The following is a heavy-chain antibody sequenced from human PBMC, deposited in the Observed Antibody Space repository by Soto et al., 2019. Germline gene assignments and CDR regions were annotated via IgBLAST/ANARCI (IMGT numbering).Heavy chain of an antibody. CDR2: IYYSGST. D-gene: IGHD3-10*01. J-gene: IGHJ4*02. CDR1: GGSISSSSYY. CDR3: ARLKYYYGSGSYGYFDY. Sequence: PSETLSLTCTVSGGSISSSSYYWGWIRQPPGKGLEWIGSIYYSGSTYYNPSLKSRVTISVDTSKNQFSLKLSSVTAADTAVYYCARLKYYYGSGSYGYFDYWGQGTLVTVSS. V-gene: IGHV4-39*01.